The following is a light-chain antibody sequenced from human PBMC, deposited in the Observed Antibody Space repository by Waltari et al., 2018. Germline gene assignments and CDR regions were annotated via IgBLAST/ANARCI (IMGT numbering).Light chain of an antibody. CDR3: ATWDDRLNGQGV. Sequence: QSVLTQPPSASGTPGQRVTISCSGSSSNIGSYTVNWYQQFPGTAPTLLIHSNDQRPSGVPDRFSGSKSGTSASLAISGLQSEDEADYYCATWDDRLNGQGVFGGGTRLTVL. J-gene: IGLJ3*02. CDR1: SSNIGSYT. V-gene: IGLV1-44*01. CDR2: SND.